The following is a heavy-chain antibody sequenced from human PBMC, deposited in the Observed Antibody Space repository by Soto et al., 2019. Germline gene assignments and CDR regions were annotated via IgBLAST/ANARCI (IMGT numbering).Heavy chain of an antibody. CDR1: GFTFIKYA. Sequence: QVQLVESGGGVVQPGRSLRLSCAASGFTFIKYAMHWVRQAPGKGLEWVAVISNDGSQKHYADSVKGRFTISRDDSKNTLYLQMDSLRAEDTALYYCAKVTDSGSFYRLFDPWGQGTLVTVSS. D-gene: IGHD1-26*01. CDR2: ISNDGSQK. J-gene: IGHJ5*02. V-gene: IGHV3-30*18. CDR3: AKVTDSGSFYRLFDP.